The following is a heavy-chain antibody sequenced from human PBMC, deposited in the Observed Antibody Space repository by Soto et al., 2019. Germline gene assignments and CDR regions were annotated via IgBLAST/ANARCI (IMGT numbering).Heavy chain of an antibody. J-gene: IGHJ6*02. V-gene: IGHV4-4*07. CDR3: AREGGDPIGYYYYGRDG. D-gene: IGHD4-17*01. CDR1: AGTLSSYY. Sequence: SVTKSLTGPVSAGTLSSYYWSWLRPPAGKGLEWIGRIYTSGSTNYNPSLKSRVTMSVDTSKNQFSLKLSSVTAADTAVYYCAREGGDPIGYYYYGRDGWGQGTTVTVS. CDR2: IYTSGST.